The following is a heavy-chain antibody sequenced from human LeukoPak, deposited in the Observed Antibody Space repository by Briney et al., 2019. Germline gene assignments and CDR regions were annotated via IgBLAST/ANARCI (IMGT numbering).Heavy chain of an antibody. Sequence: GGSLRLSCAASGFTFSTFAMIWVRQPPGNGLEWVSSIFPSGGEIHYADSVRGRFTISRDNSKSTLSLQMNSLRAEDTAVYYCAKDLKVAAGPMDVWGKGTTVTVSP. V-gene: IGHV3-23*01. CDR2: IFPSGGEI. CDR3: AKDLKVAAGPMDV. CDR1: GFTFSTFA. J-gene: IGHJ6*04. D-gene: IGHD6-13*01.